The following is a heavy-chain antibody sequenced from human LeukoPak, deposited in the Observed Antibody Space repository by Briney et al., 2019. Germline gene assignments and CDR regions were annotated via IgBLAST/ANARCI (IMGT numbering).Heavy chain of an antibody. CDR3: ARTAGSSSWYDWFDP. D-gene: IGHD6-13*01. V-gene: IGHV4-59*01. J-gene: IGHJ5*02. CDR2: TYYSGST. Sequence: SETLSLTCTVSGGSISSYYWSWIRQPPGKGLEWIGYTYYSGSTNYNPSLKSRVTISVDTSKNQFSLKLSSVTAADTAVYYCARTAGSSSWYDWFDPWGQGTLVTVSS. CDR1: GGSISSYY.